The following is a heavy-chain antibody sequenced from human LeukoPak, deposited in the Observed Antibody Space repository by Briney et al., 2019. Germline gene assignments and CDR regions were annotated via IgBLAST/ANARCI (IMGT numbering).Heavy chain of an antibody. V-gene: IGHV3-7*01. CDR2: IKQDGSEQ. CDR3: ARESIVVVPTTMDDASDI. D-gene: IGHD2-2*01. Sequence: GGSLRLSCAASGFTFGHYYMSWVRQAPGKGLEWVANIKQDGSEQFYLDSVKGRFTISRDNAKNALYLQMHSLRVEDTAVYYCARESIVVVPTTMDDASDIWGQGTMVTVSS. CDR1: GFTFGHYY. J-gene: IGHJ3*02.